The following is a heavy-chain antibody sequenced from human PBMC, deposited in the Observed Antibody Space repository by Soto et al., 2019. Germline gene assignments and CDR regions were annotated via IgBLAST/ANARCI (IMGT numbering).Heavy chain of an antibody. D-gene: IGHD3-3*01. Sequence: SETLSLTCTVSGGSISSYYWSWIRQPPGKGLEWIGYIYYSGSTNYNPSLKSRVTISVDTSKNQFSLKLSSVTAADTAAYYCARVSRGGYDFWSGYTGFDYWGQGTLVTVSS. CDR3: ARVSRGGYDFWSGYTGFDY. CDR1: GGSISSYY. V-gene: IGHV4-59*08. J-gene: IGHJ4*02. CDR2: IYYSGST.